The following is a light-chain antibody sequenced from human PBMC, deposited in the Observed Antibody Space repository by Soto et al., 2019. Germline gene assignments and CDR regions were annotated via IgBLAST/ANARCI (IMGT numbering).Light chain of an antibody. CDR3: QKCDYLPI. CDR2: DAS. Sequence: GDRVPLTCQASHDITSYLNWYQHKPGKAPKLLIYDASILEAGVPSRFSGSGSGTDFTFTISSLQPEDVATYYCQKCDYLPIFGPGTTVDFK. J-gene: IGKJ3*01. CDR1: HDITSY. V-gene: IGKV1-33*01.